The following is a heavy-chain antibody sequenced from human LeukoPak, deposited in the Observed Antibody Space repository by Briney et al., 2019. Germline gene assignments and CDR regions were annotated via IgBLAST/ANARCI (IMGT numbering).Heavy chain of an antibody. CDR1: GGSISSYY. Sequence: PSETLSLTCTVSGGSISSYYWSWIRQPPGKGLEWIGSIYYSGSTYYNPSLKSRVTISVDTSKNQFSLKLSSVTAADTAVYYCARHPNRSIVVVTFFDYWGQGTLVTVSS. CDR3: ARHPNRSIVVVTFFDY. V-gene: IGHV4-39*01. CDR2: IYYSGST. J-gene: IGHJ4*02. D-gene: IGHD2-21*02.